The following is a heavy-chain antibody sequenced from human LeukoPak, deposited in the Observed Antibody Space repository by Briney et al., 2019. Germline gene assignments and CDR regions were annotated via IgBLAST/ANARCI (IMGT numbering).Heavy chain of an antibody. J-gene: IGHJ4*02. V-gene: IGHV4-39*01. CDR2: IYYSGST. CDR1: GGSISSSSYY. Sequence: PSETLSLTCTVSGGSISSSSYYWGWIRQPPGKGLEWIGSIYYSGSTYYNPSLKSRVTISVDTSKNQFSLKLSSVTAADTAVYYCARRQKGPDCSGGSCYPGAFDYWGQGTLVTVSS. CDR3: ARRQKGPDCSGGSCYPGAFDY. D-gene: IGHD2-15*01.